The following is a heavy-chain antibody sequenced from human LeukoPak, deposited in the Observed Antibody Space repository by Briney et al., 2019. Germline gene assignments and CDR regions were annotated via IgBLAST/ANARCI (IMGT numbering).Heavy chain of an antibody. CDR1: GFTFSSYW. CDR3: ARPAGLWFGDDPFDY. Sequence: GGSLRLSCAASGFTFSSYWMSWVRQAPGKGLEWVANIKQDGSEKYYVDSVKGRFTISRDNAKNSLYLQMNSLRAEDTAVYYCARPAGLWFGDDPFDYWGQGTLVTVSS. CDR2: IKQDGSEK. V-gene: IGHV3-7*01. D-gene: IGHD3-10*01. J-gene: IGHJ4*02.